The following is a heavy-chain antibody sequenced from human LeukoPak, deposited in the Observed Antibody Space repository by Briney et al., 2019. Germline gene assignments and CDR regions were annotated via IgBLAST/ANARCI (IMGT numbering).Heavy chain of an antibody. Sequence: SETLSLTCTVFGGSISSYYWSWIRQPPGKGLEWIGYIYYSGSTNYNPSLKSRVTISVDTSKNQFSLKLSSVTAADTAVYYCARDYGSGSFDYWGQGTLVTVSS. D-gene: IGHD3-10*01. CDR2: IYYSGST. V-gene: IGHV4-59*01. J-gene: IGHJ4*02. CDR3: ARDYGSGSFDY. CDR1: GGSISSYY.